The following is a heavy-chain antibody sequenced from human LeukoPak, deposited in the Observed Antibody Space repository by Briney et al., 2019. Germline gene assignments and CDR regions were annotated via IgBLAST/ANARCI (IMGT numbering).Heavy chain of an antibody. CDR3: AGGKQWLSFDN. D-gene: IGHD6-19*01. CDR1: GGSISSYY. J-gene: IGHJ4*02. Sequence: ASETLSLTCTVSGGSISSYYWSWIRQPPGKGLEWIGYIHYSGSTNYNASLKSRVTIAIDTSKNQLSLKLTSLTTADTAVYYCAGGKQWLSFDNWGQGTLVTVSS. V-gene: IGHV4-59*01. CDR2: IHYSGST.